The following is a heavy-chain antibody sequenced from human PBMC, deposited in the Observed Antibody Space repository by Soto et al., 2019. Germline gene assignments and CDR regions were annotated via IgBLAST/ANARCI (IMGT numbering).Heavy chain of an antibody. CDR2: IYYSGST. J-gene: IGHJ6*02. Sequence: SETLSLTCTVSGGSISSYYWSWIRQPPGKGLEWIGYIYYSGSTNYNPSLKSRVTISVDTSKNQFSLKLSSVTAADTAVYCCARDHNSGWPYYYYYGMDVWGQGTTVTVSS. D-gene: IGHD6-19*01. CDR3: ARDHNSGWPYYYYYGMDV. V-gene: IGHV4-59*01. CDR1: GGSISSYY.